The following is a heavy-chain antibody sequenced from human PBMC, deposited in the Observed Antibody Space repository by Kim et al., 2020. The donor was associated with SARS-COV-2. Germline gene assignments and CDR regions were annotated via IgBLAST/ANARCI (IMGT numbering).Heavy chain of an antibody. V-gene: IGHV3-73*01. D-gene: IGHD6-13*01. J-gene: IGHJ3*02. CDR3: TRVPPYSNSWWDAFEI. Sequence: SVNGRFIISKDESKNTAYLQMNSLKTEDTAIYYCTRVPPYSNSWWDAFEIWGQGTMVTVSS.